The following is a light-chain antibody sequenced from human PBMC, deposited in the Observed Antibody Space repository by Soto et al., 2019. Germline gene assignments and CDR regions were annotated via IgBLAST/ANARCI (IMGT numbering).Light chain of an antibody. J-gene: IGLJ1*01. V-gene: IGLV1-44*01. CDR3: GAWDDRLNGYV. CDR2: SHN. CDR1: SSNIGSNP. Sequence: QSVLTQPPSASGTPGQRVTISCSGISSNIGSNPVNWFQQLPGSAPKLLIYSHNQRPSGVPARFSGSKSGTSASLAISGLQSEDEAAYYCGAWDDRLNGYVFGTGTKLTVL.